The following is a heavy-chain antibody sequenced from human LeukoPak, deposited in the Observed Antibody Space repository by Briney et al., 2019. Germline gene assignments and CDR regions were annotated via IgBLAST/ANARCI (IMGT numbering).Heavy chain of an antibody. Sequence: ASVKVSCKASGYTFTSYAMHWVRQAPGQRLEWMGWINAGNGNTKYSQKFQGRVTITRDTSASTAYMELSSLRSEDTAVYYCARDAGDYGYDYWGQGTLVIVSS. D-gene: IGHD4-17*01. CDR1: GYTFTSYA. J-gene: IGHJ4*02. V-gene: IGHV1-3*01. CDR3: ARDAGDYGYDY. CDR2: INAGNGNT.